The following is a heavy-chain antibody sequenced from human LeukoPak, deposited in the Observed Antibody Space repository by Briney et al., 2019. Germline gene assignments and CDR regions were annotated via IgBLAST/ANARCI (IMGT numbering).Heavy chain of an antibody. J-gene: IGHJ6*02. V-gene: IGHV3-30*04. D-gene: IGHD3-10*01. CDR1: GXTFSSYA. Sequence: GRSXRLSCAASGXTFSSYAMHWVRQAPGKGLEWVAVISYDGSNKYNADSVKGRFTISRDNSKNTLYLQMNSLRAEDTAVYYCARDPRLYYYGSGSLTYYYGMDVWGQGTTVTVSS. CDR2: ISYDGSNK. CDR3: ARDPRLYYYGSGSLTYYYGMDV.